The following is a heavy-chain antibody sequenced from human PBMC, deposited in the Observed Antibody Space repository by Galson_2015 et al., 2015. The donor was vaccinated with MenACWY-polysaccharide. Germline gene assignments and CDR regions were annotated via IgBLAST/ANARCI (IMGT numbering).Heavy chain of an antibody. D-gene: IGHD3-22*01. CDR1: GFNFGDYG. V-gene: IGHV3-49*03. J-gene: IGHJ3*02. Sequence: SLRLSCAASGFNFGDYGVIWIRQAPGKGLEWISLIRSKAYGGTPESAASVKGRFTMSRDDSKRIAYLQMNSLNTEDTAVYYCTRFSAYFHDNSGSFAGFDIWGQGTIVTVSS. CDR2: IRSKAYGGTP. CDR3: TRFSAYFHDNSGSFAGFDI.